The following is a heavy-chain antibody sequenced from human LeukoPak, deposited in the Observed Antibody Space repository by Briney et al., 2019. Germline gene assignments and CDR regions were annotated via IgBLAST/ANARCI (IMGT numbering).Heavy chain of an antibody. CDR2: ISGSGGST. Sequence: PGGSLRLSCAASGFSLSNYWINWVRQAPGKGLEWVSAISGSGGSTYYADSVKGRFTLSRDNSKNTLYLQMNSLRAEDTAVYYCAKDVDGEGTSCYPDWGQGTLVTVSS. D-gene: IGHD2-2*01. CDR1: GFSLSNYW. V-gene: IGHV3-23*01. J-gene: IGHJ4*02. CDR3: AKDVDGEGTSCYPD.